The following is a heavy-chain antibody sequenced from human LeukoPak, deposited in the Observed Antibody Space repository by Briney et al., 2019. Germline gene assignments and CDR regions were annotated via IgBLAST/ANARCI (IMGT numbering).Heavy chain of an antibody. Sequence: GGSLRLSCTASGFTFSSSWMHWVRQAPGNGLMWVSRISPDGSNTSHADSVQGRFTISRDNAKNTLYLQMNSLRAEDTAVYYCTRAMTRGYYYDMDVWGQGTTVTVSS. V-gene: IGHV3-74*01. CDR1: GFTFSSSW. J-gene: IGHJ6*02. CDR3: TRAMTRGYYYDMDV. D-gene: IGHD3-22*01. CDR2: ISPDGSNT.